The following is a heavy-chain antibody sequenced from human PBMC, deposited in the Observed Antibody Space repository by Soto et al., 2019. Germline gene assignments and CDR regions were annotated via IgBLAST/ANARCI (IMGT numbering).Heavy chain of an antibody. CDR2: ISSSGSTI. J-gene: IGHJ6*02. Sequence: GGSLRLSCAASGFTFSSYEMNWVRQAPGKGLEWVSYISSSGSTIYYADSVKGRFTISRDNAKNSLYLQMNSLRAEDTAVDYCAKVVVADYYFGMDVWGQGSTVTVSS. CDR1: GFTFSSYE. V-gene: IGHV3-48*03. CDR3: AKVVVADYYFGMDV. D-gene: IGHD2-2*01.